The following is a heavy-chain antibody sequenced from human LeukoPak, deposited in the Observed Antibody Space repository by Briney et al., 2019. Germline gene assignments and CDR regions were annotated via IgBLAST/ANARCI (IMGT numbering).Heavy chain of an antibody. J-gene: IGHJ4*02. V-gene: IGHV4-59*01. D-gene: IGHD6-19*01. CDR1: GGSISSYY. CDR2: IYYSGST. Sequence: KPSETLSLTCTVSGGSISSYYWSWIRQPPGKGLEWIGYIYYSGSTNYNPSLKSRVTISVDTSKNQFSLKLSSVTAADTAVYYCARSRVSGRSYFDYWGQGTLVTVSS. CDR3: ARSRVSGRSYFDY.